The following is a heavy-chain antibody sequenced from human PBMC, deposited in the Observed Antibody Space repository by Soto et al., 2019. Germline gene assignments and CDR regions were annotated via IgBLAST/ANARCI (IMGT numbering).Heavy chain of an antibody. CDR2: IWYVGSNK. D-gene: IGHD3-16*01. CDR3: ARDQALIPPPPTTH. Sequence: GGSPCKSCPASELCFNSYGMHWVRQAPGKGLEWVAIIWYVGSNKYYADSVKGRFTLSRVNSKNTLYLQMNSLRADDTAVYYCARDQALIPPPPTTHWRKGTLVP. CDR1: ELCFNSYG. J-gene: IGHJ4*02. V-gene: IGHV3-33*01.